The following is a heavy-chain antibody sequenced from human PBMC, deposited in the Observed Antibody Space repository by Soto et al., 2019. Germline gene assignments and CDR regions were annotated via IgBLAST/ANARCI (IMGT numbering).Heavy chain of an antibody. CDR2: ISYDGSNK. V-gene: IGHV3-30-3*01. CDR1: GFTFSSYA. CDR3: ANIPSTPGDY. Sequence: GGSLRLSCAASGFTFSSYAVHWVRQAPGKGLEWVAVISYDGSNKYYADSVKGRFTISRDNSKNTLYLQMNSLRAEDTAVYYCANIPSTPGDYWGQGTLVTVSS. J-gene: IGHJ4*02.